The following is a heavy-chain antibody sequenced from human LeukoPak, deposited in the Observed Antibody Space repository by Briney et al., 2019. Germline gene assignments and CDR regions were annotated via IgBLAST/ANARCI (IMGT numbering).Heavy chain of an antibody. CDR3: AKALGSYFSYYFDY. Sequence: GGSLRLSCAASGFTFDDYTMHWVRRAPGKGLEWVSLISWDGGSTYYADSVKGRFTISRDNSKNSLYLQMNSLRTEDTALYYCAKALGSYFSYYFDYWGQGTLVTVSS. CDR1: GFTFDDYT. D-gene: IGHD1-26*01. CDR2: ISWDGGST. J-gene: IGHJ4*02. V-gene: IGHV3-43*01.